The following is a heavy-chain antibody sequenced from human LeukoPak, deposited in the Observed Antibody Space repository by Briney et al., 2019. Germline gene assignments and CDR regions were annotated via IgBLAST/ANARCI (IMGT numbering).Heavy chain of an antibody. D-gene: IGHD2-2*01. J-gene: IGHJ5*02. V-gene: IGHV1-18*01. CDR1: GYSFTSYG. Sequence: ASVKVSCKASGYSFTSYGISWVRQAPGQGLEWMGWISAYNGNTKYAQKLQGRVTMTTDTSTSTAYMELRSLRSDDTAVYYCARDLGDIVVIPIAISLPWGQGTLVTVSS. CDR3: ARDLGDIVVIPIAISLP. CDR2: ISAYNGNT.